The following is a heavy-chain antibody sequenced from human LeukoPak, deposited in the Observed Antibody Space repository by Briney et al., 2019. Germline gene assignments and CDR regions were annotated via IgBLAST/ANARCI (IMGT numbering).Heavy chain of an antibody. Sequence: GGSLRLSCAASGFTFSSYGMHWVRQAPGKGLEWVAVIWYDGSNKYYADSVKGRFTISRDNSKNTLYLQTNSLRAEDTAVYYCARDTIVATIPYYYYGMDVWGKGTTVTVSS. CDR1: GFTFSSYG. J-gene: IGHJ6*04. CDR3: ARDTIVATIPYYYYGMDV. CDR2: IWYDGSNK. V-gene: IGHV3-33*01. D-gene: IGHD5-12*01.